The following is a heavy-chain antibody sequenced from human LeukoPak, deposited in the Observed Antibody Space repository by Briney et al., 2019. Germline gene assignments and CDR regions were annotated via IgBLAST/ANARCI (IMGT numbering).Heavy chain of an antibody. V-gene: IGHV1-46*01. CDR3: ARVAKSDYDIGLSWFDP. CDR1: GYTFTSDY. CDR2: INPSGGST. Sequence: ASVKVSCKASGYTFTSDYMHWVRQAPGQGLEWMGIINPSGGSTSYAQKFQGRVTMTRDTSTSTVYMELSSLRSEDTAVYYCARVAKSDYDIGLSWFDPWGQGTLVTVSS. J-gene: IGHJ5*02. D-gene: IGHD3-22*01.